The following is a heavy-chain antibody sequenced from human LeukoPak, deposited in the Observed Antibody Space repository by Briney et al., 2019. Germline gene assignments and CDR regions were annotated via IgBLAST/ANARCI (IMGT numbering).Heavy chain of an antibody. D-gene: IGHD6-6*01. CDR1: GYTFTSYG. CDR2: ISAYNGNT. CDR3: ARHSSSSSFKFPDY. V-gene: IGHV1-18*01. J-gene: IGHJ4*02. Sequence: ASVKVSCKASGYTFTSYGISWVRQAPGQGLEWMGWISAYNGNTNYAQKLQGRVTMTTDTSTSTAYMELRSLRSDDTAVYYCARHSSSSSFKFPDYWGQGTLATVSS.